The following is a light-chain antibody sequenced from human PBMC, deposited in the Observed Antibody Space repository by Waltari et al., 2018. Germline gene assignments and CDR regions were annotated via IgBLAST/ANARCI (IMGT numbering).Light chain of an antibody. CDR3: QQFNTYPHT. J-gene: IGKJ2*01. V-gene: IGKV1-13*02. CDR1: QGISSA. CDR2: DAS. Sequence: AIQLTQSPSSLSASVGDRVTITCRASQGISSALAWYHQKPGKAPKLLIYDASSLESGVPSRFSGSGSGTDFTLTISSLQPDDFATYYCQQFNTYPHTFGQGTKLEIK.